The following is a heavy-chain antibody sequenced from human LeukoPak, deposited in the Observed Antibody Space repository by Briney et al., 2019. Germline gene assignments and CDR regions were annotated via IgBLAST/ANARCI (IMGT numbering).Heavy chain of an antibody. J-gene: IGHJ6*02. CDR3: AAHSGYDFLEDYYYYYGMDV. CDR2: IIPIIGIA. D-gene: IGHD5-12*01. CDR1: GGTFSSYA. Sequence: GASVTLSFTASGGTFSSYAISWVRQAPGQGPGWMGRIIPIIGIANYAQKFQGRVTITADKATSTDYMELSSLRSEDTAVYYCAAHSGYDFLEDYYYYYGMDVWGQGTTVTVSS. V-gene: IGHV1-69*04.